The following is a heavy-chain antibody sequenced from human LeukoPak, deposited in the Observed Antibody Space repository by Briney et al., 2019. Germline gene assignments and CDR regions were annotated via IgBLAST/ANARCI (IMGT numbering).Heavy chain of an antibody. J-gene: IGHJ3*02. CDR1: GYTFTGYY. CDR2: ISAYNGNT. Sequence: ASVKVSCKASGYTFTGYYMHWVRQAPGQGLEWMGWISAYNGNTNYAQKLQGRVTMTTDTSTSTAYMELRSLRSDDTAVYYCARAPSGSYPDAFDIWGQGTMVTVSS. CDR3: ARAPSGSYPDAFDI. V-gene: IGHV1-18*04. D-gene: IGHD1-26*01.